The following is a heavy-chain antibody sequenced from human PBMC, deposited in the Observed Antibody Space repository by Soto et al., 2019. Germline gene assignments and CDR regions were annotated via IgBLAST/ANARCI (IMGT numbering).Heavy chain of an antibody. CDR2: IIPIFGTA. V-gene: IGHV1-69*13. CDR1: GGRFSSYA. J-gene: IGHJ4*02. CDR3: ARGTREELLLFFDY. Sequence: SVKVSCKASGGRFSSYAISWVRQASGQGLEWMGGIIPIFGTANYAQKFQGRVTITADESTSTAYMELSSLRSEDTAVYYCARGTREELLLFFDYWGQGTLVTVSS. D-gene: IGHD1-26*01.